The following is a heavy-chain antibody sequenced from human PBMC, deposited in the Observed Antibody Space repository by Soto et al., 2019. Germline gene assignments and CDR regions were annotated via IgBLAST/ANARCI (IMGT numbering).Heavy chain of an antibody. V-gene: IGHV5-51*01. J-gene: IGHJ6*02. D-gene: IGHD6-13*01. Sequence: PGESLKISCKGSGYSFTSYWIGWVRQMPGKGLEWMGIIYPGDSDTRYSPSFQGQATISADKSISTAYLQWSSLKASDTAMYYCATRSSWDYYYYYGMDVWGQGTTVTVSS. CDR1: GYSFTSYW. CDR3: ATRSSWDYYYYYGMDV. CDR2: IYPGDSDT.